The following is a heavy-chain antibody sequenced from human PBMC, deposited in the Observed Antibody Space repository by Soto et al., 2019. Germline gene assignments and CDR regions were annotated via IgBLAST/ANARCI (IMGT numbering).Heavy chain of an antibody. CDR1: ADSISSCHW. Sequence: SETLSLTCAVSADSISSCHWWNWVRQPPGKGLQWIGQISHNATTNYNPPLTSRITISVDKYKSHLSLPLPSVKASDSAVSYCAARHCWSGTWTDRSRDCWGRVTRVAVSS. V-gene: IGHV4-4*02. D-gene: IGHD3-3*02. CDR3: AARHCWSGTWTDRSRDC. J-gene: IGHJ4*02. CDR2: ISHNATT.